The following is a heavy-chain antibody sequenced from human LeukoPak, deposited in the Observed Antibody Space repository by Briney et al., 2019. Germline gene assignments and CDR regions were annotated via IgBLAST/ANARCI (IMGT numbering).Heavy chain of an antibody. CDR3: SKPYDSSGYYLNFDAFDI. Sequence: PGGSLRLSCAASGFTFSSYSMNWVRQAPGKGLEWVSSISSSSSYIYYADSVKGRFTISRDNAKNSLYLQMNSLRAEDTAVYYCSKPYDSSGYYLNFDAFDIWGQGTMVTVPS. J-gene: IGHJ3*02. V-gene: IGHV3-21*01. CDR2: ISSSSSYI. CDR1: GFTFSSYS. D-gene: IGHD3-22*01.